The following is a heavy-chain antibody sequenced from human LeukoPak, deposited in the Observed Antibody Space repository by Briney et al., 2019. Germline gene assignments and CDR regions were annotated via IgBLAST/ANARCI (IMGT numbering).Heavy chain of an antibody. V-gene: IGHV4-39*07. CDR2: IYYSGST. D-gene: IGHD3-22*01. CDR1: GGSISSSSYY. J-gene: IGHJ4*01. CDR3: ARQPASSGYHHH. Sequence: PSGTLSLTCTVSGGSISSSSYYWGWIRQPPGKGLEWIGSIYYSGSTYYNPSLKSRVTISVDTSKNQFSLKLSSVTAADTAVYYCARQPASSGYHHHWGHGSLV.